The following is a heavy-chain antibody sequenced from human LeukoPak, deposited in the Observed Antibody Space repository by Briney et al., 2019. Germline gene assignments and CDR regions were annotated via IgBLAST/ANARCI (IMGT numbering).Heavy chain of an antibody. CDR2: IYATGTT. V-gene: IGHV4-59*08. D-gene: IGHD1-1*01. CDR3: ARQPAADPRTRYFFDY. J-gene: IGHJ4*02. Sequence: PSETLSLTCTVSGGSISSYYWSWIRQPPGKGLEWIGYIYATGTTNYNPSLKSRLSISVDTSKNQFSLKLSSVTAADTAVYYCARQPAADPRTRYFFDYWGLGTLVSVSS. CDR1: GGSISSYY.